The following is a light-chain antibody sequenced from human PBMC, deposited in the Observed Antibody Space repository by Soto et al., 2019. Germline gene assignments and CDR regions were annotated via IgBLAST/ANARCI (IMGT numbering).Light chain of an antibody. CDR2: AAS. Sequence: DIQMIQSPSPLSASVGDSVTITCRASQTIKTYLNWYRHKPGKAPELLIYAASRLQSGVASRFSSSGSGTYFILTISSLQPDDLATYYCQQTYTAPGTFGQGTKVEI. CDR1: QTIKTY. CDR3: QQTYTAPGT. V-gene: IGKV1-39*01. J-gene: IGKJ1*01.